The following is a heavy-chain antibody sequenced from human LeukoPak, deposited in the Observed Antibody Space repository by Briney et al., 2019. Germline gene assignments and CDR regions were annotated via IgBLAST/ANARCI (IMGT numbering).Heavy chain of an antibody. Sequence: SETLSLTCAVYGGSFSGYYWSWIRQPPGKGLEWIGENNHSGSTNYNPSLKSRVTISVDTSKNQFSLKLSSVTAADTAVYYCVRHGFQEVVVPAADLVYFDLWGRGTLVTVSS. CDR1: GGSFSGYY. J-gene: IGHJ2*01. V-gene: IGHV4-34*01. CDR2: NNHSGST. D-gene: IGHD2-2*01. CDR3: VRHGFQEVVVPAADLVYFDL.